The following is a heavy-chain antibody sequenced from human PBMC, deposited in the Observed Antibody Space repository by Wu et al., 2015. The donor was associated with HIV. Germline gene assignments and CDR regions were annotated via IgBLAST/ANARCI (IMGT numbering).Heavy chain of an antibody. CDR3: ARGIREYGSGSYAFDI. J-gene: IGHJ3*02. D-gene: IGHD3-10*01. CDR1: GGTFSNYA. CDR2: MNPNSGNT. V-gene: IGHV1-8*01. Sequence: VQLFQSGAEMRRPGSSVKISCTTSGGTFSNYAINWVRQATGQGLEWMGWMNPNSGNTGYAQKFQGRVTMTRNTSISTAYMELSSLRSEDTAVYYCARGIREYGSGSYAFDIVGPRDNGHRLF.